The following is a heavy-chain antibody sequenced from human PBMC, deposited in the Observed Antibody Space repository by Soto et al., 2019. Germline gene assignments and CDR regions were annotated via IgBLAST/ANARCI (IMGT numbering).Heavy chain of an antibody. V-gene: IGHV1-69*02. CDR1: GDTFSFYS. CDR2: INPILSMS. D-gene: IGHD3-10*01. CDR3: AISYGSGYRAFDY. J-gene: IGHJ4*02. Sequence: QVQLVQSGAEVRKPGSSVKVSCKASGDTFSFYSINWVRQDPGLGLEWIGRINPILSMSNYAQRFQGRVTINTLRSAITAYMELSCMRTEDTAIYYSAISYGSGYRAFDYWGQGALFTVSS.